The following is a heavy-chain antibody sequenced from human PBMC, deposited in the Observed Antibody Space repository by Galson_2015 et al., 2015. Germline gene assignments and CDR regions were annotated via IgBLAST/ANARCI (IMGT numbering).Heavy chain of an antibody. Sequence: SLRLSCAASGFMFSSYAMHWVRQAPGKGLDWVSSISSTSDYKYYADSVRGRFTISRDNAKNSLYLQMDSLRVDDTAVYHCARGGQRPGDYWGQGTLLTVSS. CDR1: GFMFSSYA. V-gene: IGHV3-21*01. D-gene: IGHD1-14*01. CDR3: ARGGQRPGDY. CDR2: ISSTSDYK. J-gene: IGHJ4*02.